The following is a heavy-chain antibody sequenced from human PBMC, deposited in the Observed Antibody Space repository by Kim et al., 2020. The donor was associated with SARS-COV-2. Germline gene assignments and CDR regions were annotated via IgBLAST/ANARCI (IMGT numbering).Heavy chain of an antibody. D-gene: IGHD3-10*01. CDR2: ISSSGSTI. CDR1: GFTFSDYY. CDR3: ARDTKPNTYYYGSGSYYPYYYYGMDV. Sequence: GGSLRLSCAASGFTFSDYYMSWIRQAPGKGLEWVSYISSSGSTIYYADSVKGRFTISRDNAKNSLYLQMNSLRAEDTAVYYCARDTKPNTYYYGSGSYYPYYYYGMDVWGQGTTVTVSS. V-gene: IGHV3-11*04. J-gene: IGHJ6*02.